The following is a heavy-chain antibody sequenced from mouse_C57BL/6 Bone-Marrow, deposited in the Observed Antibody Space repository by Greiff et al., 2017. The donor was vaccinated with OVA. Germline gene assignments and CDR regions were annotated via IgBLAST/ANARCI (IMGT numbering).Heavy chain of an antibody. CDR3: ARIYYYGSSYVGYFDV. V-gene: IGHV1-81*01. D-gene: IGHD1-1*01. Sequence: QVHVKQSGAELARPGASVKLSCKASGYTFTSYGISWVKQRTGQGLEWIGEIYPRSGNTYYNEKFKGKATLTADKSSSTAYMELRSLTSEDSAVYFCARIYYYGSSYVGYFDVWGTGTTVTVSS. CDR1: GYTFTSYG. J-gene: IGHJ1*03. CDR2: IYPRSGNT.